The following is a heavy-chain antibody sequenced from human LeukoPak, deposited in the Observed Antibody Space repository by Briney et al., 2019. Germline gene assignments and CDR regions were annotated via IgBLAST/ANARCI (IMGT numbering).Heavy chain of an antibody. J-gene: IGHJ1*01. D-gene: IGHD5-18*01. CDR3: ARGASRGGYSYGYVGYFQH. V-gene: IGHV4-34*01. Sequence: SRVTISVDTSKNQFSLKLSSVTAADTAVYYCARGASRGGYSYGYVGYFQHWGQGTLVTVSS.